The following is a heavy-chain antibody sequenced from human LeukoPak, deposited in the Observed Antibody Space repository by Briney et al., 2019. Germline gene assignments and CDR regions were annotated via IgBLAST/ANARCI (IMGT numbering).Heavy chain of an antibody. CDR2: IYYSGST. Sequence: SSETLSLTCTVSGGSISSYYWSWIRQPPGKGLEWIGYIYYSGSTNYNPSLKSRATISVDTSKNQFSLKLSSVTAADTAVYYCARGGSYYGYYYYMDVWGKGTTVTVSS. J-gene: IGHJ6*03. V-gene: IGHV4-59*08. CDR1: GGSISSYY. CDR3: ARGGSYYGYYYYMDV. D-gene: IGHD1-26*01.